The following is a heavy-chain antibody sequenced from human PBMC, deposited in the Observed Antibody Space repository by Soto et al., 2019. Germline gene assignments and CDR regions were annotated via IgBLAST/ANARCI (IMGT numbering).Heavy chain of an antibody. CDR2: IIPIFGTA. CDR1: GATFSSYA. V-gene: IGHV1-69*13. Sequence: SVKVSCKASGATFSSYAISWVRQAPGQGLEWMGGIIPIFGTANYAQKFQGRVTITADESTSTAYMELSSLRSEDTAVYYCARDKAPYYYDSSGYPCGYWGQGTLVTVSS. D-gene: IGHD3-22*01. CDR3: ARDKAPYYYDSSGYPCGY. J-gene: IGHJ4*02.